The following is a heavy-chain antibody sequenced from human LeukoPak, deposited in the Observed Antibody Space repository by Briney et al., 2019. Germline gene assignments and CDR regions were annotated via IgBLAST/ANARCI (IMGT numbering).Heavy chain of an antibody. D-gene: IGHD3-10*01. V-gene: IGHV3-30*03. CDR3: VRDRGWFHFDL. Sequence: GGSLRLSCAASGFTFSSYGMHWVRQAPGKGLEWVALISYDGSNTHYADSVKGRFTISRDNSKNTLYLQMNSLRAEDTAVYYCVRDRGWFHFDLWGQGTLVTVSS. CDR1: GFTFSSYG. J-gene: IGHJ4*02. CDR2: ISYDGSNT.